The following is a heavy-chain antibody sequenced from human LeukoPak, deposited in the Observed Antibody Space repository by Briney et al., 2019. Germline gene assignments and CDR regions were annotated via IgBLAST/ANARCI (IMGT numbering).Heavy chain of an antibody. D-gene: IGHD3-22*01. CDR2: IYSGGTI. V-gene: IGHV3-53*01. CDR3: AREGSYDGSTMWYFDY. Sequence: PPGGSLRLSCAASGFTVSSNYMAWVRQVPGKGLEWVSVIYSGGTIYYADSVKGRFTISRDNSKNTLYLQMNSLRAEDTAVYYCAREGSYDGSTMWYFDYWGQGTLVTVSS. CDR1: GFTVSSNY. J-gene: IGHJ4*02.